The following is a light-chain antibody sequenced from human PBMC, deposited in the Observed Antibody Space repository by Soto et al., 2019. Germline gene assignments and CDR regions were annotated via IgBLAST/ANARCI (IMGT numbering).Light chain of an antibody. J-gene: IGLJ1*01. Sequence: SVLTQPASVSGSDGQSITISCTGTSSDVGGYNCVSWYRQHPGNAPKLMLYEVSNRPSGVSNRLSGSKSGNTASLTISGLQAEDEADYYCLSYTDGTTPEIFGPATKVTVL. CDR2: EVS. CDR3: LSYTDGTTPEI. CDR1: SSDVGGYNC. V-gene: IGLV2-14*01.